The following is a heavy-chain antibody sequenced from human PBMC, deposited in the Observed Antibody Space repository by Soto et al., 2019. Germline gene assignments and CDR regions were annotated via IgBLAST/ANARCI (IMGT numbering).Heavy chain of an antibody. CDR2: ISAYNGNT. CDR1: GYTFTSYG. CDR3: ARVGPTSWRNWNSLLDDAFDI. Sequence: ASVKVSCKASGYTFTSYGISWVRQAPGQGLEWMGWISAYNGNTNYAQKLQGRVTMTTDTSTSTAYMELRSLRSDDTAVYYCARVGPTSWRNWNSLLDDAFDIWGQGTMVTVSS. D-gene: IGHD1-7*01. V-gene: IGHV1-18*01. J-gene: IGHJ3*02.